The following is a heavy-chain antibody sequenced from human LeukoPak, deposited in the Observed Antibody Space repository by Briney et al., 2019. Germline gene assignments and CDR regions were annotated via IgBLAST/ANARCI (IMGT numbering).Heavy chain of an antibody. Sequence: SETLSLTCTVSGGSISSYYWSWIRQPPGKGLEWIGYIYYTGSTNYNPSLKSRVTISVDTSKNQFSLKLSSVTASDTAVYYCSSNSFDYYGSGSYSVDYWGQGTLVTVSS. CDR1: GGSISSYY. CDR3: SSNSFDYYGSGSYSVDY. CDR2: IYYTGST. D-gene: IGHD3-10*01. V-gene: IGHV4-59*12. J-gene: IGHJ4*02.